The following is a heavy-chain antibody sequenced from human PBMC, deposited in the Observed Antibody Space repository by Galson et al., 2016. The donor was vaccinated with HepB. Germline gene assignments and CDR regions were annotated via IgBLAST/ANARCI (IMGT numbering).Heavy chain of an antibody. D-gene: IGHD4-17*01. Sequence: PALVKPTQTLTLTCTFSGFSLTTSGVGVAWIRQPPGKALEWLALIYWDDDKRYSPSLKSRLTVPKYTSKNHVVLTMTNMDPNDTATYFCAHRIIDYGDAYSFDNWGQGTLVTVSS. CDR2: IYWDDDK. CDR3: AHRIIDYGDAYSFDN. CDR1: GFSLTTSGVG. V-gene: IGHV2-5*02. J-gene: IGHJ4*02.